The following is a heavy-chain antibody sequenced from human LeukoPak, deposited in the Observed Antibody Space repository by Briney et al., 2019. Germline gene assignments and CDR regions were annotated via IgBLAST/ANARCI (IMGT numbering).Heavy chain of an antibody. CDR2: IYDSGST. V-gene: IGHV4-39*02. CDR3: ARESSYGDFDY. CDR1: GGSISSSFYY. Sequence: SETLSLTCTVSGGSISSSFYYWGWIRQPPGKGLEWIGSIYDSGSTYYNPSLKSRVTISVDTSKNQFSLKLNSVTAADTVVYYCARESSYGDFDYWGQGTLVTVSS. D-gene: IGHD5-18*01. J-gene: IGHJ4*02.